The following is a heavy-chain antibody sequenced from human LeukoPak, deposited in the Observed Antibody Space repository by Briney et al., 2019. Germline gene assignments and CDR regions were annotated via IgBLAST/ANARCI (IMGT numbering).Heavy chain of an antibody. J-gene: IGHJ4*02. Sequence: PSETLSLTCTVSGGSIRSNGYYWGWIRQPPGKGLEWIGSIHCSGSTYYKPSLKSRVTISVDTSMNQFSLKLSSVTAADTAMYYCATLSDYGSGSYLDFWGQGTLGTVSS. V-gene: IGHV4-39*01. CDR1: GGSIRSNGYY. D-gene: IGHD3-10*01. CDR2: IHCSGST. CDR3: ATLSDYGSGSYLDF.